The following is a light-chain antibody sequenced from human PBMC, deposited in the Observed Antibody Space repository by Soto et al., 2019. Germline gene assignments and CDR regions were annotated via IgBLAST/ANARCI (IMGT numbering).Light chain of an antibody. CDR3: NSYTATNTFV. CDR2: GVT. V-gene: IGLV2-14*01. J-gene: IGLJ1*01. Sequence: QSVLTQPASVSGSPGQSITISCTGTSSDVGGYNYVSWYQQHPGKAPKLMIYGVTNRPSGVSSRFSGSRSGNTASLTISGLQAEDEAEYFCNSYTATNTFVFGTGTKLTVL. CDR1: SSDVGGYNY.